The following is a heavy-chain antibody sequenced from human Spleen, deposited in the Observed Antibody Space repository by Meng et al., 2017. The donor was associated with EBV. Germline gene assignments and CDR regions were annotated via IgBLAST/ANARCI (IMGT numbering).Heavy chain of an antibody. CDR1: GESFSGYA. J-gene: IGHJ4*02. CDR2: INYDGNTK. V-gene: IGHV3-30*04. D-gene: IGHD1-14*01. Sequence: QGRLQDGGGGLLQPGRSLTLSCAVSGESFSGYARRWVRQAPGKGLEWVADINYDGNTKYYPESVDGLFITSENNSDKSMSQQMSVLGPDKIGMYCCTSDKGGFYAEHWGQGALVTVSS. CDR3: TSDKGGFYAEH.